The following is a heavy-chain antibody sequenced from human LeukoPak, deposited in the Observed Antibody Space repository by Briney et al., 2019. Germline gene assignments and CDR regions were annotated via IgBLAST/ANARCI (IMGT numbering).Heavy chain of an antibody. V-gene: IGHV4-4*07. CDR3: AKDSGRSWDYLLFDY. CDR1: GGSISSYY. J-gene: IGHJ4*02. CDR2: IYTSGST. D-gene: IGHD6-13*01. Sequence: SETLSLTCTASGGSISSYYWSWIRQPAGKGLEWIGRIYTSGSTNYNPSLKSRVTMSVDTSKNQFSLKLSSVTAEDTAVYYCAKDSGRSWDYLLFDYWGQGTLVTVSS.